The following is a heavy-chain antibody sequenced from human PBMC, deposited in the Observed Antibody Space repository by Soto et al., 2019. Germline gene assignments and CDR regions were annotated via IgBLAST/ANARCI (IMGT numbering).Heavy chain of an antibody. D-gene: IGHD2-15*01. CDR3: ARSGYPENCSGGSCYQYYYYYYYMDV. Sequence: SETLSLTCTVSGGSISSYYWSWIRQPPGKGLEWIGYIYYSGSTNYNPSLKSRVTISVDTSKNQFSLKLSSVTAADTAVYYCARSGYPENCSGGSCYQYYYYYYYMDVWGKGTTVTVSS. V-gene: IGHV4-59*08. J-gene: IGHJ6*03. CDR1: GGSISSYY. CDR2: IYYSGST.